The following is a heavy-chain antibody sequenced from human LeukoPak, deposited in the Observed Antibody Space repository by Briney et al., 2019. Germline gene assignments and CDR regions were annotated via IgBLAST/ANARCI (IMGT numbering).Heavy chain of an antibody. V-gene: IGHV3-7*01. D-gene: IGHD3-10*01. CDR1: GFTFSSYA. CDR2: IKQDGNEK. Sequence: PGGSLRLSCAASGFTFSSYAMSWVRQAPGKGLEWVANIKQDGNEKYYVDSVKGRFTISRDNAKNSLFLQMNTLRAEDTAVYYCASHGDYYSSGSYHWGQGTLVTVSS. J-gene: IGHJ4*02. CDR3: ASHGDYYSSGSYH.